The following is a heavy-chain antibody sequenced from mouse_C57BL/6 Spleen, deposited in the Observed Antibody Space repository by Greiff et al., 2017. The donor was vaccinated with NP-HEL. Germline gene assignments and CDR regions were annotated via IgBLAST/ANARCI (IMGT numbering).Heavy chain of an antibody. V-gene: IGHV3-6*01. D-gene: IGHD2-4*01. CDR3: AREGDYHFAY. J-gene: IGHJ3*01. CDR1: GYSITSGYY. CDR2: ISYDGSN. Sequence: EVQLVESGPGLVKPSQSLSLTCSVTGYSITSGYYWNWIRQFPGNKLEWMGYISYDGSNNYNPSLKNRISITRDTSKNQFFLKLNSVTTEDTATYYCAREGDYHFAYWGQGTLVTVSA.